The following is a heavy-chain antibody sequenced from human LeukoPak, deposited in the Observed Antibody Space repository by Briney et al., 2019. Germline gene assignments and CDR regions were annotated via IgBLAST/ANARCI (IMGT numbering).Heavy chain of an antibody. CDR1: GXSISSGNYY. Sequence: PSQTLSLICTVSGXSISSGNYYWSWIRQHPGKGLEWIGYIYYSGGTQYNPSLKSRVTISVDTSKNQFSLRLSSVTAADTAVYYCARLDILTAANFDPWGQGTLVTVSS. CDR2: IYYSGGT. J-gene: IGHJ5*02. CDR3: ARLDILTAANFDP. D-gene: IGHD3-9*01. V-gene: IGHV4-31*03.